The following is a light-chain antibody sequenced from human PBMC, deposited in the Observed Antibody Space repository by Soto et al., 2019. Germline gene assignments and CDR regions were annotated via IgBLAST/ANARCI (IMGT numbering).Light chain of an antibody. J-gene: IGKJ4*01. V-gene: IGKV3-20*01. Sequence: EIVLTQSPDTLSLSPGERATLSCRASQSVSSGFLAWYQQKPGQAPRLLIYRASTRATGIPDRFTGSGSRTDFTLSISRLEPEDFAVYYCQQYESSPLTFGGGAKVEIK. CDR3: QQYESSPLT. CDR2: RAS. CDR1: QSVSSGF.